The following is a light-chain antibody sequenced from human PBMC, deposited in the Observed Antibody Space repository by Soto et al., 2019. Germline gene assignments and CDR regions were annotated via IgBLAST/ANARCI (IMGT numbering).Light chain of an antibody. J-gene: IGLJ1*01. Sequence: QSVLTQPPSASGSPGQSVTISCTGTSNDVGGYDYVSWYQQHPGKAPKLIIYEVTKRPSGVPDRFSGSKSGNTASLTVSGLQAEDEADYYCSSYTSSNTYVFGTGTKVTVL. CDR3: SSYTSSNTYV. CDR2: EVT. CDR1: SNDVGGYDY. V-gene: IGLV2-8*01.